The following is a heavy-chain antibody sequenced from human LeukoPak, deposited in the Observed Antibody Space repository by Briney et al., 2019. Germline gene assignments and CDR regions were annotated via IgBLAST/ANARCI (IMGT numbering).Heavy chain of an antibody. CDR3: ATDAPYYSNFPWWFDP. V-gene: IGHV1-24*01. CDR2: FDPEDGET. Sequence: ASVKVSCKVSGYTLTELSMHWVRQAPGKGLEWMGGFDPEDGETIYAQKFQGRVTMTEDTSTDTAYMELSSLRSEDTAVYYCATDAPYYSNFPWWFDPWGQGTLVTVSS. J-gene: IGHJ5*02. CDR1: GYTLTELS. D-gene: IGHD4-11*01.